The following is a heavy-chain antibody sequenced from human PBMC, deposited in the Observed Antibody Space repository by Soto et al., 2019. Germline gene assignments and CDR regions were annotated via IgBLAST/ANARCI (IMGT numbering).Heavy chain of an antibody. Sequence: QVQLVQSGAEVKKPGASVKVSCKASGYTFTSYYMHWVRQAPGQGLEWMGGIIPIFGTANYAQKFQGRVTITADESTSTAYMELSSLRSEDTAVYYCARAREGVVWFDPWGQGTLVTVSS. J-gene: IGHJ5*02. CDR1: GYTFTSYY. V-gene: IGHV1-69*01. D-gene: IGHD2-15*01. CDR3: ARAREGVVWFDP. CDR2: IIPIFGTA.